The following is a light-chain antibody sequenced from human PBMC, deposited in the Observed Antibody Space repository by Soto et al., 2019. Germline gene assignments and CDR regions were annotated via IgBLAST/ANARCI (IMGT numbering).Light chain of an antibody. J-gene: IGKJ1*01. CDR3: QQYNSYSGT. V-gene: IGKV1-5*01. Sequence: IQMTQSPSTLSASVGDRVTITCRASQSISSWLAWYQQKPGKAPKLLIYDASGLESGVPSRFSGSGSGTEFTLTISSLQPDDFATYYCQQYNSYSGTFGQGTKVDIK. CDR2: DAS. CDR1: QSISSW.